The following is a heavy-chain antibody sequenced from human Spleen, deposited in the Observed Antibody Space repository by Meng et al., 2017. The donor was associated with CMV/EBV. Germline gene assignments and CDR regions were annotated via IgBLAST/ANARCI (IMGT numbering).Heavy chain of an antibody. V-gene: IGHV3-74*03. J-gene: IGHJ5*02. CDR1: GFTLRSYW. Sequence: GESLKISCAASGFTLRSYWMHWVRQIPGKGLVWVSRISSDGSSTTYADSVKGRFTISRDNSKNTLYLQMNSLRAEDTAVYYCARGWNWFDPWGQGTLVTVSS. CDR3: ARGWNWFDP. CDR2: ISSDGSST. D-gene: IGHD2-15*01.